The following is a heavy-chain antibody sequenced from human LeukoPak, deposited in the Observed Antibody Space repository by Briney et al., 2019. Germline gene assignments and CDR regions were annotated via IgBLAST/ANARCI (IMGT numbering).Heavy chain of an antibody. CDR3: ARWIQLWPRQGFDY. J-gene: IGHJ4*02. CDR2: IYYSGST. V-gene: IGHV4-39*07. D-gene: IGHD5-18*01. CDR1: GGSISSSSYY. Sequence: PSETLSLTCTVSGGSISSSSYYWGWVRQPPGKGLEWIGSIYYSGSTYYNPSLKSRVTISVDTSKNQFSLKLSSVTAADTAVYYCARWIQLWPRQGFDYWGQGTLVTVSS.